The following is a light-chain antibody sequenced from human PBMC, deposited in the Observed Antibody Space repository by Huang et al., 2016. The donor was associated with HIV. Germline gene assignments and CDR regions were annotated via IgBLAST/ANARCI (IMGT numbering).Light chain of an antibody. CDR1: ESVGRN. CDR2: GSS. Sequence: EIVMTQSPATLSVSPGERVTLSCRASESVGRNLAWYQQKPGQAPRLLVYGSSTRDTGMSARFSGSGSGTDFTLTITSLQSEQFAVYYCQQYSDWPITFGPGTKVDAK. J-gene: IGKJ3*01. CDR3: QQYSDWPIT. V-gene: IGKV3-15*01.